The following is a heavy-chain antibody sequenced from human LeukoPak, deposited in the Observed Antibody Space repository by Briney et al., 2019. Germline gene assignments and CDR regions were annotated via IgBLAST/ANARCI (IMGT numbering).Heavy chain of an antibody. CDR3: ASAGYYYYYGMDV. CDR2: ISYDGSNK. V-gene: IGHV3-30-3*01. CDR1: GFTFSSYA. Sequence: PGRSLRLSCAASGFTFSSYAMHWVRQAPGKGLEWVAVISYDGSNKYYADSVKGRFTISRDNSKNTLYLQMNSLRAEDTAVYYCASAGYYYYYGMDVWGQGTTVTVSS. J-gene: IGHJ6*02.